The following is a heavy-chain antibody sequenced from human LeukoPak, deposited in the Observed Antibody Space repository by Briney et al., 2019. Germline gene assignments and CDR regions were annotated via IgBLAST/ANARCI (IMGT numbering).Heavy chain of an antibody. CDR3: AKDYDYGFDY. D-gene: IGHD4-17*01. CDR1: GFTFDDYA. V-gene: IGHV3-9*01. J-gene: IGHJ4*02. CDR2: ISWNIDNI. Sequence: GRSLRLSCAASGFTFDDYAMHSVPQAPGKGLEWVSGISWNIDNIDYADAVRGRFTISRDNAKNAAYLQMNSLRAEDTALYYCAKDYDYGFDYWGQGTLVTVSS.